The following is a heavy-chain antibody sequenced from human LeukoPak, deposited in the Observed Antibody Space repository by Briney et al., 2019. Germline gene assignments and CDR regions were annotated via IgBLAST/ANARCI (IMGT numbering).Heavy chain of an antibody. J-gene: IGHJ6*03. V-gene: IGHV3-23*01. D-gene: IGHD3-3*01. CDR2: LSGSGVLT. CDR3: AKSSELRSLGWFQGSHMDV. Sequence: PGGSLRLSCAASGFNVSTYAMNWVRLAPGKGPEWVSSLSGSGVLTNYADSVKGRFTISRDTSKNTLHLQMNSLTFEGTAIYFCAKSSELRSLGWFQGSHMDVWGKGTTVTVSS. CDR1: GFNVSTYA.